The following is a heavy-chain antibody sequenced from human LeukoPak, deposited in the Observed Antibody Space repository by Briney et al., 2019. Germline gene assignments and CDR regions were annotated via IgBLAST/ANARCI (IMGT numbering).Heavy chain of an antibody. CDR3: AKTEDPMRGIAVAGSN. CDR2: ISWNSGSI. CDR1: GFTFDDYA. V-gene: IGHV3-9*01. J-gene: IGHJ4*02. D-gene: IGHD6-19*01. Sequence: GRSLRLSCAASGFTFDDYAMHWVRHAPGKGLEWVSGISWNSGSIGYADSVKGRFTISRDNAKNSLYLQMNSLRAEDTALYYCAKTEDPMRGIAVAGSNWGQGTLVTVSS.